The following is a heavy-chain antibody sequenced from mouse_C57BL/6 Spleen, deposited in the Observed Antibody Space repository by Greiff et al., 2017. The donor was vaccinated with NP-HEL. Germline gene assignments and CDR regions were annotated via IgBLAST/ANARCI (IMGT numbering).Heavy chain of an antibody. CDR3: VREGYYYGSSHDYYAMDY. CDR2: IRPNSGST. Sequence: VQLQQPGADLVKPGASVKFSCMASGYTFTSYWMHWVHQSPGQGLEWIGMIRPNSGSTYYNEKFKSKATLTVDKSSSTAYMQLSRLTNNESADYSCVREGYYYGSSHDYYAMDYWGQGTSVTVSS. D-gene: IGHD1-1*01. V-gene: IGHV1-64*01. CDR1: GYTFTSYW. J-gene: IGHJ4*01.